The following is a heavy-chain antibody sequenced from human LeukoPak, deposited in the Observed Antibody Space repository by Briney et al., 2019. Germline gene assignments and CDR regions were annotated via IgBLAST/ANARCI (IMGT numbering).Heavy chain of an antibody. Sequence: SETLSLTCTVSGGSISSGSYYWSWIRQPAGKGLEWIGRIYTSGSTNYNPSLKSRVTISVDTSKNQFSLKLSSVTAADTAVYYCARGGGEWAYMAYSNPLDYWGQGTLVTVSS. CDR3: ARGGGEWAYMAYSNPLDY. V-gene: IGHV4-61*02. D-gene: IGHD4-11*01. CDR1: GGSISSGSYY. CDR2: IYTSGST. J-gene: IGHJ4*02.